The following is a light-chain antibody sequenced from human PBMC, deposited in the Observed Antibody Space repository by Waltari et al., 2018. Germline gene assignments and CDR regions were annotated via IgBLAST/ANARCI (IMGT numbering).Light chain of an antibody. Sequence: SYVLTQPPSVSVAPGKTAMITCGADNIGDRTVHWYQQRPGQAPVLVVVDDSDRPSGIPERFSGCNSGDTATLTISRVEAGDEADYSCQVWDDSSDHVVFGGGTKLTVL. J-gene: IGLJ2*01. V-gene: IGLV3-21*03. CDR3: QVWDDSSDHVV. CDR2: DDS. CDR1: NIGDRT.